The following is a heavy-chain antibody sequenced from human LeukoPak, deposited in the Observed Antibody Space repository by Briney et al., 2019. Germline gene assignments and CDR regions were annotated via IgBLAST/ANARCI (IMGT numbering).Heavy chain of an antibody. CDR1: GYTFTSYG. CDR2: ISGYNGKT. V-gene: IGHV1-18*01. Sequence: ASVKVSCKASGYTFTSYGISWVRQAPGQGLEWMGWISGYNGKTHYAKKFQGRVTITTDTSTTTAHMELRSLRSDDTAVYYCARDFYSDRSSWLDTFDIWGQGTMVTVSS. CDR3: ARDFYSDRSSWLDTFDI. J-gene: IGHJ3*02. D-gene: IGHD6-13*01.